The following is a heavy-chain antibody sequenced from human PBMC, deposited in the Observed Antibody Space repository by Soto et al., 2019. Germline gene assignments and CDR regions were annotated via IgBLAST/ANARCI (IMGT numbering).Heavy chain of an antibody. J-gene: IGHJ4*02. CDR1: GFIFSRYA. V-gene: IGHV3-30*04. CDR2: ISYDGSNK. D-gene: IGHD6-19*01. Sequence: VQLGESGGGVVQPGRSLRLSCAASGFIFSRYAMHWVRQAPGKGLEWVAVISYDGSNKYYADSAKGRFTISRDNSNNTLYLQMNSLRPEDTAAYYCAKEMTITAVTGIAFDYWGLGTLVTVSS. CDR3: AKEMTITAVTGIAFDY.